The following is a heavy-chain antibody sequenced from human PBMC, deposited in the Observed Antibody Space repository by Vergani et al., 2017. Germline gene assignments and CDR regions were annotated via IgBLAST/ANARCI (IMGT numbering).Heavy chain of an antibody. V-gene: IGHV3-48*03. CDR2: ISSSGSTI. CDR3: AKAVDTAMAGDY. CDR1: GFTFSSYE. J-gene: IGHJ4*02. Sequence: EVQLVESGGGLVQPGGSLRLSCAASGFTFSSYEMNWVRQAPGKGLEWVSYISSSGSTIYYADSVKGRFTISRDNAKNSLYLQMNSLRAEDTAVYYCAKAVDTAMAGDYWGQGTLVTVSS. D-gene: IGHD5-18*01.